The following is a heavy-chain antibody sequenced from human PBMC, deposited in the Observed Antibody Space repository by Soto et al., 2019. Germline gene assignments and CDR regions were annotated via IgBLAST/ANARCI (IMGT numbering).Heavy chain of an antibody. D-gene: IGHD4-4*01. CDR1: GGSISSSDY. CDR2: IYYRGST. Sequence: PSETLSLTCTVSGGSISSSDYWSWIRQPPGKGLEWIGYIYYRGSTNYNPSLKSRVSISVDRSKNQFSLKLSSVTAADTAVYFCARQGVELTTIWANWFDPWGQGTLVTVSS. CDR3: ARQGVELTTIWANWFDP. V-gene: IGHV4-61*01. J-gene: IGHJ5*02.